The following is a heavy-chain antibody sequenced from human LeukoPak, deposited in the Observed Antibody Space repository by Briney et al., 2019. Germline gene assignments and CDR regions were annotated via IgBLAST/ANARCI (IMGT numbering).Heavy chain of an antibody. V-gene: IGHV4-34*01. CDR2: INHSGST. D-gene: IGHD2-21*01. CDR1: GGSISSYY. CDR3: ARGFRLDS. Sequence: SETLSLTCTVSGGSISSYYWSWIRQPAGKGLEWIGEINHSGSTNYNPSLKSRVTIPVDTSKNQFSLKLSSVTAADTAVYYCARGFRLDSWGQGTLVTVSS. J-gene: IGHJ4*02.